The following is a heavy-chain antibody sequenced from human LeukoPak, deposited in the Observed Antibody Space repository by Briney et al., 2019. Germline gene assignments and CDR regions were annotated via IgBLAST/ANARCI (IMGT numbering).Heavy chain of an antibody. CDR2: IYHSGST. CDR3: ARLNYGGNSGGRYYFDY. V-gene: IGHV4-30-2*01. CDR1: GGSISSGGYS. J-gene: IGHJ4*02. D-gene: IGHD4-23*01. Sequence: SETLSLTCAVSGGSISSGGYSWRWIRQPPGKGLEWIGYIYHSGSTYYNPSLKSRVTISVDTSKNQFSLKLSSVTAADTAVYYCARLNYGGNSGGRYYFDYWGQGTLVTVSS.